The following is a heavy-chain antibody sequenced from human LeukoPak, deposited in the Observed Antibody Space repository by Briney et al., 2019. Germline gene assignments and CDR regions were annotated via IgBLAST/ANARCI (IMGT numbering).Heavy chain of an antibody. CDR1: GFTFSSYA. J-gene: IGHJ6*02. CDR3: AKGPQLASTYYYYGMDV. D-gene: IGHD6-6*01. V-gene: IGHV3-23*01. CDR2: ISGSGDST. Sequence: GGSLRLSCAASGFTFSSYAMSWVRQAPGKGLEWVSAISGSGDSTYYGDSVKGRFTISRDNSKNTLYLQMNSLRAEDTAVYYCAKGPQLASTYYYYGMDVWGQGTTVTVSS.